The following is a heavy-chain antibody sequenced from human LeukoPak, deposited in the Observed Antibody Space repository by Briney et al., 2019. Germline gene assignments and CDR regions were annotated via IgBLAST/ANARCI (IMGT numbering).Heavy chain of an antibody. J-gene: IGHJ6*03. Sequence: KPGGSLRLSCAASGFTFSDYYMSWIRQAPGKGLEWVSYISSSGSSIYYADSVKGRFTISRDNAKKSLYLQMNSLRTEDTAMYYCARDGSTSFRYYMDVWGKGTTVTVSS. CDR2: ISSSGSSI. V-gene: IGHV3-11*04. D-gene: IGHD2-2*01. CDR1: GFTFSDYY. CDR3: ARDGSTSFRYYMDV.